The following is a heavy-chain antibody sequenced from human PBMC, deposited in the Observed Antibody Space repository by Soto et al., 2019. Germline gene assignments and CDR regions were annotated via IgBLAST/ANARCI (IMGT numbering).Heavy chain of an antibody. CDR1: GGSLSGYY. Sequence: SETLSLTCAVYGGSLSGYYWSWIRQPPGKGLEWIGEINHSGSTNYNPSLKSRVTISVDTSKNQFSLKLSSVTAADTAVYYCARGPRITMVRGTHAFDIWGQGTMVTVSS. CDR2: INHSGST. CDR3: ARGPRITMVRGTHAFDI. V-gene: IGHV4-34*01. D-gene: IGHD3-10*01. J-gene: IGHJ3*02.